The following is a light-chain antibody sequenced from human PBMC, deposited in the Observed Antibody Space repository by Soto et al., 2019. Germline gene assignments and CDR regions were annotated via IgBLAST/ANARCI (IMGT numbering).Light chain of an antibody. CDR3: QHYSDNLYT. Sequence: DIPMTQSPSTLSASVGDRVTITCRASQTISNWLAWYQQKPGKAPRVLIFDASRLESGVPSRFSGSGSGTEFTLTISSLQPDDFATYYCQHYSDNLYTFGQGTKLEIK. V-gene: IGKV1-5*01. J-gene: IGKJ2*01. CDR1: QTISNW. CDR2: DAS.